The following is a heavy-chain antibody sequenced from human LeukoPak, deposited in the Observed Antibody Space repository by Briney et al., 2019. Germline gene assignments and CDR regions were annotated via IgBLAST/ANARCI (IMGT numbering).Heavy chain of an antibody. CDR1: GYTFTSYD. CDR3: ATTTTVTTPFDY. Sequence: GASVKVSCKASGYTFTSYDINWVRQATGQGLEWMGWMNPNSGNTGYAQKFQGRVTMTRNTSISTAYMELSSLRSEDTAVYYCATTTTVTTPFDYWGQGTLVTVSS. J-gene: IGHJ4*02. CDR2: MNPNSGNT. D-gene: IGHD4-17*01. V-gene: IGHV1-8*01.